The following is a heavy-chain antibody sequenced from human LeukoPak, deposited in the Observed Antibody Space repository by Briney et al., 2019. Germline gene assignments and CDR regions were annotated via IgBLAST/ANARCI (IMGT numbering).Heavy chain of an antibody. Sequence: KPSETLSLTCTVSGGSISSYYWSWIRQPAGRGLEWIGRMSASGSTNYSPSLKSRVTMSVDTSKNQFSLLLNSVTAADTAVYYCARVYYYDSSGYYWFDPWGQGTLVTVSS. CDR1: GGSISSYY. D-gene: IGHD3-22*01. CDR2: MSASGST. J-gene: IGHJ5*02. V-gene: IGHV4-4*07. CDR3: ARVYYYDSSGYYWFDP.